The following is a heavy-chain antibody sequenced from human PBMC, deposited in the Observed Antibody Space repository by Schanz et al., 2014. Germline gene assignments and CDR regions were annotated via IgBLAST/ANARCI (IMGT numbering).Heavy chain of an antibody. CDR1: GFTFSSYS. D-gene: IGHD3-9*01. J-gene: IGHJ4*02. CDR3: AKHVRSLTGNDY. CDR2: ITTGGNT. V-gene: IGHV3-23*04. Sequence: EVQLVESGGGLVQPGGSLRLSCSASGFTFSSYSMYWVRQAPGKGLEWVSSITTGGNTYYRDSVKGRFIISRDNSKNTLYLQVNSLRAEDTAVYYCAKHVRSLTGNDYWGQGTLVTVSS.